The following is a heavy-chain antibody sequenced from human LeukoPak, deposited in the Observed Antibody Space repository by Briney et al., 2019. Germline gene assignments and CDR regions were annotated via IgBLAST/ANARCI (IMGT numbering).Heavy chain of an antibody. CDR3: ARSQNYYGSGDY. J-gene: IGHJ4*02. CDR1: GDSVSNGNYY. V-gene: IGHV4-61*01. CDR2: IYYTGST. Sequence: SETLSLTCTASGDSVSNGNYYWSWLRQPPGKALEWIGYIYYTGSTYYNPSLEGRVTISVDTSRNQFSVKLSSVAAADTAVYYCARSQNYYGSGDYWSQGTLVTVSS. D-gene: IGHD3-10*01.